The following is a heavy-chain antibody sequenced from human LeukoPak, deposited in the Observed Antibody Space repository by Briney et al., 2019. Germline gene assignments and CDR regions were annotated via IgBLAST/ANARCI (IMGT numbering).Heavy chain of an antibody. D-gene: IGHD2-2*02. V-gene: IGHV1-69*13. CDR2: IIPIFGTA. CDR3: ARDTPAAIPGNWFDP. CDR1: GGTFSSYA. Sequence: SVKVSCKASGGTFSSYAISWVRQAPGQGLEWMGGIIPIFGTANYAQKFQGRVTITADESTSTAYMELSSLRSEDTAVYYCARDTPAAIPGNWFDPWGQGTLVTVSS. J-gene: IGHJ5*02.